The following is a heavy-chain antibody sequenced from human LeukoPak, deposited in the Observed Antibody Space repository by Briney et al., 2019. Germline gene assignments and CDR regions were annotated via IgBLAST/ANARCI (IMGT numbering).Heavy chain of an antibody. J-gene: IGHJ4*02. D-gene: IGHD3-22*01. CDR2: ISSSGSTI. V-gene: IGHV3-11*01. CDR1: GFTFSDYY. Sequence: PGGSLRLSCAASGFTFSDYYMSWIRQAPGKGLEWVSYISSSGSTIYYADSVKGRFTISRDNAKNSLYLQMNSLRAEDTAVYYCARSLYYYDSSGYPNYHWGQGTLVTVSS. CDR3: ARSLYYYDSSGYPNYH.